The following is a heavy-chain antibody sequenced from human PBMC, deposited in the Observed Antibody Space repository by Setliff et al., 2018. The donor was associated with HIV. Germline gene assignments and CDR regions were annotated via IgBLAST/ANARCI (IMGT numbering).Heavy chain of an antibody. D-gene: IGHD1-26*01. J-gene: IGHJ3*02. CDR2: IYYSGST. CDR3: ARAPSGSWGDLLAAFDI. CDR1: GGSISSYY. Sequence: PSETLSLTCTVSGGSISSYYWSWIRQPPGKGLEWIGYIYYSGSTNYNPSLKSRVTISVDTSKNQFSLKLSSVTAADTAVYYCARAPSGSWGDLLAAFDIWGQGTMVTVSS. V-gene: IGHV4-59*08.